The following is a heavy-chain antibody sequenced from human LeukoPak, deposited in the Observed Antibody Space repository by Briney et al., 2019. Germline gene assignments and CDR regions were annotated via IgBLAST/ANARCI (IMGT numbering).Heavy chain of an antibody. Sequence: GGSLRLSCAASGFTFSDYYMSWIRQAPGKGLEWISYITSSGSTIYYADSVKGRFTISRDNAKTSLYLQMNSLRAEDTAVYYCARDIAPPSSSWYWFDPWGQGTLVTVSS. J-gene: IGHJ5*02. D-gene: IGHD6-13*01. CDR2: ITSSGSTI. CDR1: GFTFSDYY. CDR3: ARDIAPPSSSWYWFDP. V-gene: IGHV3-11*04.